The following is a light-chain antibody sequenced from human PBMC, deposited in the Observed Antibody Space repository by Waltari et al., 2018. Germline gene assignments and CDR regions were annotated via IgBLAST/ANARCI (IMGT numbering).Light chain of an antibody. J-gene: IGKJ4*01. V-gene: IGKV1-27*01. Sequence: DLQMTQYPSSLSASIADRVTSTCRARQGINNDLAWYQQKPGKVPKLLIHAASTLQSGVPSRFSGSGSGTDFTLTISSLQPEDVATYYCQKYNNVPQPFGGGTKVEIK. CDR2: AAS. CDR3: QKYNNVPQP. CDR1: QGINND.